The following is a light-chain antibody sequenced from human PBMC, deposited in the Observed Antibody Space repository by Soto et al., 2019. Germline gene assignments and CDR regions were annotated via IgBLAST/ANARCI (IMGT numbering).Light chain of an antibody. CDR2: DAS. V-gene: IGKV1-33*01. J-gene: IGKJ5*01. CDR3: QHYDNFPIT. CDR1: RGIGNY. Sequence: DVQMTQSPSSVSASVGDLVTITCRASRGIGNYLNWYQQKPGKAPKLLIFDASTLQTGVPSRFFGSGSGTHFTLTIGSLQAEDNATYYCQHYDNFPITFGQGTRLDIK.